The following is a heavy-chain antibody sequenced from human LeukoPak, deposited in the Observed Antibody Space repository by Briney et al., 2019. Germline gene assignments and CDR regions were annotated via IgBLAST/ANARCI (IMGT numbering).Heavy chain of an antibody. Sequence: ASETLSLTCTVSGGSISSYYWSWIRQPPGKGLEWIGYIYYRGSTNYNPSLKSRVTISVDTSKNQFSLKLSSVTAADTAVYYCARDPGIAAAGTGVNWFDPWGQGTLVTVSS. D-gene: IGHD6-13*01. J-gene: IGHJ5*02. CDR2: IYYRGST. V-gene: IGHV4-59*01. CDR1: GGSISSYY. CDR3: ARDPGIAAAGTGVNWFDP.